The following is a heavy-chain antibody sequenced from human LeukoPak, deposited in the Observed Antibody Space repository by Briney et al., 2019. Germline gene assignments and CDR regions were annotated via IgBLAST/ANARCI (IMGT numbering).Heavy chain of an antibody. CDR3: ARDLDDFYYYYYMDV. CDR2: IKQDGSEK. Sequence: GGSLRLSCVASGFTFSSYWMSWVRQAPGKGLEWVANIKQDGSEKYYVDSVKGRFTISRDNAKNSLYLQMSSLRAEDTAVYYCARDLDDFYYYYYMDVWGKGTTVIISS. CDR1: GFTFSSYW. D-gene: IGHD1-1*01. V-gene: IGHV3-7*01. J-gene: IGHJ6*03.